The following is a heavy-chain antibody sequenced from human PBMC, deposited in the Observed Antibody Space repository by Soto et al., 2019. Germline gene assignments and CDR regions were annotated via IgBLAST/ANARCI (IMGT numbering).Heavy chain of an antibody. D-gene: IGHD2-21*01. Sequence: QVQLVQSGAEVKEPGASVKVSCRASGYTFTNYAIHWVRQAPGQRLEWMGWLNPGNGNTKYPQKSQGRVTITTDTAESTDDMFLSSLRSEDTAVYFCARDQGIPYCGGDCYSDWYFDLWGRGTLVTVSS. CDR2: LNPGNGNT. V-gene: IGHV1-3*01. CDR1: GYTFTNYA. J-gene: IGHJ2*01. CDR3: ARDQGIPYCGGDCYSDWYFDL.